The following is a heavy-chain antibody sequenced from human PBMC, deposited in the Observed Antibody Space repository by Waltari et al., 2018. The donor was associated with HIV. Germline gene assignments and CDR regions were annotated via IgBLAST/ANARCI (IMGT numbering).Heavy chain of an antibody. J-gene: IGHJ5*01. CDR3: ARHDGTSYYFGSDMNPRPFSFWFAS. Sequence: HLLLQESGPGLVRPSETLSLTCTVTGPSISSRRYYWGWVRQPPGQGLEWIVSTMYSGSTYNNPSLKSRVAISVDTSRNQFSLNLTSVTAADTALYYCARHDGTSYYFGSDMNPRPFSFWFASWGQGILVTVSS. V-gene: IGHV4-39*01. D-gene: IGHD3-10*01. CDR1: GPSISSRRYY. CDR2: TMYSGST.